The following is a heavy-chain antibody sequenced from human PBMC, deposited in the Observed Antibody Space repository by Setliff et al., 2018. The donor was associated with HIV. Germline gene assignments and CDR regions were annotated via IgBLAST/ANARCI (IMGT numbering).Heavy chain of an antibody. D-gene: IGHD6-13*01. CDR3: ARRMWQQDSKFMYYFDY. V-gene: IGHV5-51*01. J-gene: IGHJ4*02. CDR1: GYNFATYY. Sequence: GESLKISCKTSGYNFATYYITWVRQMPGKGLEWIGRINPGDSDTGYSPSFQGQVTISADKSISTTYLQWNSLKASDTAMYYCARRMWQQDSKFMYYFDYWGQGTLVTVSS. CDR2: INPGDSDT.